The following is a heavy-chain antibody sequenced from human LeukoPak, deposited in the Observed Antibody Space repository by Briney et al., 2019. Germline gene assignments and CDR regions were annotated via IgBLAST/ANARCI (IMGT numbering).Heavy chain of an antibody. V-gene: IGHV4-59*01. CDR1: GGSISSYY. D-gene: IGHD3-22*01. CDR3: ARGLEYDSSAFDI. J-gene: IGHJ3*02. Sequence: SETLSLTCTVSGGSISSYYWSWVRQPPGKGLEWIGYIYYSGSTNYNPSLKSRVTISVDTSKNQFSLKLSSVTAADTAVYYCARGLEYDSSAFDIWGQGTMITVSS. CDR2: IYYSGST.